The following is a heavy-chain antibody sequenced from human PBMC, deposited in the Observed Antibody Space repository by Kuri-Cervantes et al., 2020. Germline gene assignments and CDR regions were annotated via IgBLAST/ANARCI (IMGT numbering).Heavy chain of an antibody. CDR2: IWYDGSNK. V-gene: IGHV3-33*01. CDR3: ASFPSYRLGYFQH. CDR1: GFTFSSYG. Sequence: GESLKISCAASGFTFSSYGMHWVRQAPGKGLEWVAVIWYDGSNKYYADSVKGRFTISRDNSKNTLYLQMSSLRAEDTAVYYCASFPSYRLGYFQHWGQGTLVTVSS. D-gene: IGHD3-16*02. J-gene: IGHJ1*01.